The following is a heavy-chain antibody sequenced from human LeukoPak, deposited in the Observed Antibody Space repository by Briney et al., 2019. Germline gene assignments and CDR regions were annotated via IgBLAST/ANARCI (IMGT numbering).Heavy chain of an antibody. J-gene: IGHJ4*02. CDR3: ASLPAVYSSGWPFDY. D-gene: IGHD6-19*01. CDR2: IIPIFGTA. CDR1: GFTFSSYA. Sequence: PGGSLRLSCAASGFTFSSYAISWVRQAPGQGLEWMGGIIPIFGTANYAQKFQGRVTITADESTSTAYMELSSLRSEDTAVYYCASLPAVYSSGWPFDYWGQGTLVTVSS. V-gene: IGHV1-69*01.